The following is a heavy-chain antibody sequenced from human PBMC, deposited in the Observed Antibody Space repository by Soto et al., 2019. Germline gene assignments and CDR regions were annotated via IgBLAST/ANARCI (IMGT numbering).Heavy chain of an antibody. CDR3: AREKNFSFDP. CDR1: GGTFRSYT. Sequence: XVKVSCKASGGTFRSYTISWVRQAPGQGLEWMGRIIPILGIANYAQKFQGRVTITADKSTSTAYMELSSLRSEDTAVYYCAREKNFSFDPWGQGTLVTVSS. V-gene: IGHV1-69*04. J-gene: IGHJ5*02. D-gene: IGHD3-3*01. CDR2: IIPILGIA.